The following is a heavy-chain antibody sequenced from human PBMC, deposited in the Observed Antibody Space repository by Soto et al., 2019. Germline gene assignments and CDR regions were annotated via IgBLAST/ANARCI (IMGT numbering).Heavy chain of an antibody. D-gene: IGHD3-3*01. CDR3: ARDGRNWSGYGDAFDI. V-gene: IGHV3-66*01. CDR1: GFTVSSNY. J-gene: IGHJ3*02. Sequence: GGSLRLSCAASGFTVSSNYMSWVRQAPGKGLEWVSVIYSGGSTYYADSVKGRFTISRDNSKNTLYLQMNSLRAEDTAVYYCARDGRNWSGYGDAFDIWGQGTMVTVSS. CDR2: IYSGGST.